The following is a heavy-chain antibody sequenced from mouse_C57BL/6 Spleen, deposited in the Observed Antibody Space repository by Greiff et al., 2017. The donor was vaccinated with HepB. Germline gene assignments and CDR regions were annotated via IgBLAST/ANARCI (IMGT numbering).Heavy chain of an antibody. CDR3: TTSYDYDWFAY. CDR2: IRLKSDNYAT. D-gene: IGHD2-4*01. J-gene: IGHJ3*01. Sequence: EVKLVESGGGLVQPGGSMKLSCVASGFTFSNYWMNWVRQSPEKGLEWVAQIRLKSDNYATHYAESGKGRFTISRDDSKSSVYLQMNNLRAEDTGIYYCTTSYDYDWFAYWGQGTLVTVSA. CDR1: GFTFSNYW. V-gene: IGHV6-3*01.